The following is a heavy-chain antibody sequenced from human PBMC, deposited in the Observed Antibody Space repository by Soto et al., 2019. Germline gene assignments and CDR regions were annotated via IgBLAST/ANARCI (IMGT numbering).Heavy chain of an antibody. CDR2: INAGNGNT. D-gene: IGHD6-13*01. CDR3: ARGGRVAAADPNDAFDI. CDR1: GYTFTSYA. Sequence: QVQLVQSGAEVKKPGASVKVSCKASGYTFTSYAMHWVRQAPGQRLEWMGWINAGNGNTKYSQKCQGRVTITRDTSASTAYMELSSLRSEDTAVYYCARGGRVAAADPNDAFDIWGQGTMVTVSS. V-gene: IGHV1-3*01. J-gene: IGHJ3*02.